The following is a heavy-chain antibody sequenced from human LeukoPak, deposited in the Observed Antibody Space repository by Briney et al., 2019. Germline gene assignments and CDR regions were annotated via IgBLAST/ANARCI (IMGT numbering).Heavy chain of an antibody. J-gene: IGHJ4*02. CDR1: GGSISSGGYY. CDR2: IYHSGST. D-gene: IGHD6-13*01. CDR3: ARDREQQLFDY. V-gene: IGHV4-30-2*01. Sequence: PSETLSLTCTVSGGSISSGGYYWSWIRQPPGKGLEWIGYIYHSGSTYYNPSLKSRVTISVDRSKNQFSLKLSSVTAADTAVYYCARDREQQLFDYWGQGTLVTVSS.